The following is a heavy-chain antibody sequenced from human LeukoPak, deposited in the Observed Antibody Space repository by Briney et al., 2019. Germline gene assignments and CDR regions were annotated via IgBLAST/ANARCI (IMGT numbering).Heavy chain of an antibody. CDR2: MNPNSGNT. CDR1: GYTFTSCD. V-gene: IGHV1-8*01. CDR3: TRGSSGRRDN. Sequence: ASVTVSFTASGYTFTSCDINWVRQATGQGLEWMGWMNPNSGNTGYEQSFQGRITMTRDISIDTAYMELSNLTSEDTAIYYCTRGSSGRRDNWGQGTLVTVSA. J-gene: IGHJ4*02. D-gene: IGHD6-19*01.